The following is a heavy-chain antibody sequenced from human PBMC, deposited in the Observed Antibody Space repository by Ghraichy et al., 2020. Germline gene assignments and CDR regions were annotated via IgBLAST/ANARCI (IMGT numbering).Heavy chain of an antibody. CDR1: GGSFSGYY. J-gene: IGHJ5*02. CDR2: INHSGST. D-gene: IGHD2-8*01. V-gene: IGHV4-34*01. Sequence: SETLSLTCAVYGGSFSGYYWSWIRQPPGKGLEWIGEINHSGSTNYNPSLKSRVTISVDTSKNQFSLKLSSVTAADTAVYYCARVWAWPQKILYSKRFDPWGQGTLVTVSS. CDR3: ARVWAWPQKILYSKRFDP.